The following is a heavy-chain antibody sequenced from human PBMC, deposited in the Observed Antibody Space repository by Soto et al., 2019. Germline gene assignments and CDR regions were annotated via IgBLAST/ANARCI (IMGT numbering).Heavy chain of an antibody. CDR1: GGSISSGGYY. CDR2: IYYSGST. D-gene: IGHD2-21*02. Sequence: TLSLTCTVSGGSISSGGYYWSWIRQHPGKGLEWIGYIYYSGSTYYNPSLKSRVTISVDTSKNQFSLKLSSVTAADTAVYYCARAGPPAYCGGDCYSELYYFDYWGQGTLVTVSS. V-gene: IGHV4-31*03. J-gene: IGHJ4*02. CDR3: ARAGPPAYCGGDCYSELYYFDY.